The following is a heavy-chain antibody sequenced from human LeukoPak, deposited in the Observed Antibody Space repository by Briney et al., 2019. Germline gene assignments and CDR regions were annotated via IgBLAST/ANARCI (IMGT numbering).Heavy chain of an antibody. D-gene: IGHD3-10*01. CDR2: INTNTGNP. CDR1: GYTFTNYA. CDR3: ARDSGARAFDY. V-gene: IGHV7-4-1*02. J-gene: IGHJ4*02. Sequence: ASVKVSCKASGYTFTNYAMNWVRQAPGQGLEGMGWINTNTGNPTYTQGFTGRFVFSLDTSVSTAYLQISSLKAEDTAVYYCARDSGARAFDYWGQGTLVTVSS.